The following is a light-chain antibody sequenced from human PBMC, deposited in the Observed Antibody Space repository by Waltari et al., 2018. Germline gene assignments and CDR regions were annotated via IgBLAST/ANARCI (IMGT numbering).Light chain of an antibody. CDR3: QQYNNWRT. J-gene: IGKJ2*01. CDR1: QSVSSN. V-gene: IGKV3-15*01. Sequence: LSGRASQSVSSNLSWYQQKPGQAPRLLIYGASTRATGIPARFSGSGSGTEFTLTISSLQSEDFAVYYCQQYNNWRTFGQGTKLEIK. CDR2: GAS.